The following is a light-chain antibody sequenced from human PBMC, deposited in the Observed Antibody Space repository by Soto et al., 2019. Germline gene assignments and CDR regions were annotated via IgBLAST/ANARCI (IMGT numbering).Light chain of an antibody. J-gene: IGKJ4*01. CDR3: LQDYTYPRT. CDR1: QGIRHD. CDR2: AAY. Sequence: AIEMTQSPSSLSVSVGDRVTITCRASQGIRHDLGWYQQKPGKAHELLIYAAYILQSGVPSRFSGSGSGTDFTLTITSLQPEDFAIYYCLQDYTYPRTFGGGAKVDIK. V-gene: IGKV1-6*01.